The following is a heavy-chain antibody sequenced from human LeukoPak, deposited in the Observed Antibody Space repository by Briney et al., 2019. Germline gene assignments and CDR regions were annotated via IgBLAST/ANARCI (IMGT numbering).Heavy chain of an antibody. J-gene: IGHJ4*02. Sequence: GGSLRLSCAASGFTFSSYSMNWVRQAPGKGLEWVSYISSSSSSSTYYADSVKGRFTISRDNAKNSLYLQMNSLRTEDTAIYYCARGFDYWGHWGQGTLVTVSS. CDR1: GFTFSSYS. CDR2: ISSSSSSST. CDR3: ARGFDYWGH. V-gene: IGHV3-48*01. D-gene: IGHD3-9*01.